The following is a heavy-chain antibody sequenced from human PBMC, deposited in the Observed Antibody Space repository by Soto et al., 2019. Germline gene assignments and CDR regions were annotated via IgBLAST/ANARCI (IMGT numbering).Heavy chain of an antibody. CDR3: AKGGRQWLVTSDFNY. D-gene: IGHD6-19*01. J-gene: IGHJ4*02. Sequence: VQLVESGGGVVQPGRSLRLSCAASGFTFSDYAMHWVRQAPGKGLEWVAVVSHDERNTHYADSVKGRFPISRDSSKTTVSLETASLRAEDTAVYYCAKGGRQWLVTSDFNYWGQGALVTVSS. V-gene: IGHV3-30*18. CDR2: VSHDERNT. CDR1: GFTFSDYA.